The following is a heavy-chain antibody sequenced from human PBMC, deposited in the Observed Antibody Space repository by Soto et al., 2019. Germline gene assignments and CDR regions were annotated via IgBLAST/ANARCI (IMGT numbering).Heavy chain of an antibody. J-gene: IGHJ6*03. CDR3: ARESDYYMDV. CDR1: GGSFSDYS. V-gene: IGHV4-34*02. CDR2: INHSGST. Sequence: QVQLQQWGAGLLKPSETLSLTCAVYGGSFSDYSWNWIRQPPGKGLEWIGKINHSGSTNYNPSLKSRVTMSVDTSKNQFSLNLSSVTAADTAVYYCARESDYYMDVWGKGTTVTVS.